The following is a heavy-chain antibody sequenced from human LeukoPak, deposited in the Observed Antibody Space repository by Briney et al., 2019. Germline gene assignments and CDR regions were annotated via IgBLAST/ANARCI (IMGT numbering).Heavy chain of an antibody. D-gene: IGHD6-19*01. V-gene: IGHV1-18*01. CDR2: ISAYNGNT. Sequence: ASVKVSCKASGYTFTSYGISWVRQAPGQGLEWLGWISAYNGNTNYAQKLQGRVTMTTDTSTSTAYMELRSLRSDDTAVYYCARSCIAVADPDNCALDYWGQGTLVTVSS. J-gene: IGHJ4*02. CDR1: GYTFTSYG. CDR3: ARSCIAVADPDNCALDY.